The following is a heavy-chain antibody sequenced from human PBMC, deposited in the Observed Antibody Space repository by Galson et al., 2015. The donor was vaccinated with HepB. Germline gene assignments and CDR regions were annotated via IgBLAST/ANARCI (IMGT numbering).Heavy chain of an antibody. CDR1: GFSFSDYY. V-gene: IGHV3-11*05. CDR2: ISSRSSNSGII. Sequence: SLRLSCAASGFSFSDYYMTWIRQAPGKGLEWISYISSRSSNSGIINYADSVKGRFTISRDNAKNLLYLQMNSLRVEDTAVYYCAKGSRYSSGIGMDVWGQGITVTVSS. J-gene: IGHJ6*02. D-gene: IGHD6-19*01. CDR3: AKGSRYSSGIGMDV.